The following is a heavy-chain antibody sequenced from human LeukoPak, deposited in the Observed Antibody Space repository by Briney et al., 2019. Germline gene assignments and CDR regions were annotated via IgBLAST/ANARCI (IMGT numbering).Heavy chain of an antibody. Sequence: SVKVSCKASGGTFSSYAISWVRQAPGQGLEWMGGIIPIFGTANYAQKFQGRVTITADKSTSTAYMELSSLRSEDAAVYYCAREESGYFDYWGQGTLVTVSS. J-gene: IGHJ4*02. CDR1: GGTFSSYA. CDR3: AREESGYFDY. D-gene: IGHD1-26*01. CDR2: IIPIFGTA. V-gene: IGHV1-69*06.